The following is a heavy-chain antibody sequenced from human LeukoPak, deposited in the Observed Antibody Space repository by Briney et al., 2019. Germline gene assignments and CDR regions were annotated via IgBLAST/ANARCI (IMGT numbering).Heavy chain of an antibody. J-gene: IGHJ3*02. CDR3: ARVGYYDRLDAFDI. CDR1: GGSISSYY. V-gene: IGHV4-59*01. D-gene: IGHD3-22*01. Sequence: PSETLSLTCTVSGGSISSYYWSWIRQPPGKGLEWIGYIYYSGSTNYNPSLKSRVTISVDTSKNQFSLKLSSVTAADTAVYYRARVGYYDRLDAFDIWGQGTMVTVSS. CDR2: IYYSGST.